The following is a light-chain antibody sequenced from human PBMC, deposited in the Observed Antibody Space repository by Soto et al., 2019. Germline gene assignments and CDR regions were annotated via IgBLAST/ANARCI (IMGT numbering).Light chain of an antibody. CDR2: GAS. J-gene: IGKJ2*01. CDR1: QSVSSSY. V-gene: IGKV3-20*01. Sequence: EIVLTQSPGTLSLSPGERATLSCRASQSVSSSYLAWYQQKPGQAPRLLIYGASSGATGIPDRFNGSGSGTDFTLTISRLEPEDFAVYYCQHYGSSPQVYTFGQGTKLEIK. CDR3: QHYGSSPQVYT.